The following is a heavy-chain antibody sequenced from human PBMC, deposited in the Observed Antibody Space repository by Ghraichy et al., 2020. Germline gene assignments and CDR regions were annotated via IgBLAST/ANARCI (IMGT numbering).Heavy chain of an antibody. CDR1: GFIFRNYG. CDR3: AKDWRESGSYYQSDAFDI. Sequence: GGSLRLSCAASGFIFRNYGMSWVRRAPGKGLEWVSGISGSGGSTFYADSVKGRFTISRDNSENTLYVQMSSLRVEDTAIYYCAKDWRESGSYYQSDAFDIWGQGTKVTVSA. J-gene: IGHJ3*02. CDR2: ISGSGGST. V-gene: IGHV3-23*01. D-gene: IGHD3-10*01.